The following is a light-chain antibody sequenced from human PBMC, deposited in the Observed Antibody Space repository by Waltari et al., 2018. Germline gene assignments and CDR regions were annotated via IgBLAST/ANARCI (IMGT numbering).Light chain of an antibody. CDR2: YDS. V-gene: IGLV3-21*04. CDR1: TIGSYS. Sequence: SYVLTQPPSVSVAPGETASITCGGDTIGSYSVHWYQQKPGQAPVFVIFYDSDRPSGIPALFSGSNPGNTATLTITSVEAGDEARYYCQVWHADIDPGVFGTGTEVTVL. J-gene: IGLJ1*01. CDR3: QVWHADIDPGV.